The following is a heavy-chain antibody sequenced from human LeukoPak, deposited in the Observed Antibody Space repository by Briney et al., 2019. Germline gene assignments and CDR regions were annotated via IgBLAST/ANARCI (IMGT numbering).Heavy chain of an antibody. CDR3: AKGLARGSGGPFDY. D-gene: IGHD2-15*01. V-gene: IGHV3-30*02. CDR1: GFTFSSYG. CDR2: IRYDGSNK. J-gene: IGHJ4*02. Sequence: GSLRLSCAASGFTFSSYGMHWVRQAPGKGLEWVAFIRYDGSNKYYADSVKGRFTISRDNSKNTLYLQMNSLRAEDTAVYYCAKGLARGSGGPFDYWGQGTLVTVSS.